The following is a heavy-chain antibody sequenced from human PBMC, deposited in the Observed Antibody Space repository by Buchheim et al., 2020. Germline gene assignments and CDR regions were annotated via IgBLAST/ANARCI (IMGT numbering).Heavy chain of an antibody. Sequence: EVQLLESGGGLVQPGGSLRLSCVASGFSFSNFAMGWVRQAPGKGLEWVSAISGSGSTTHYADSVKGRFTISRDNSKNPLDLEMNNLRADDTAVFYCAKDGNIVATAWIDYWGQGTL. CDR1: GFSFSNFA. D-gene: IGHD5-12*01. CDR3: AKDGNIVATAWIDY. CDR2: ISGSGSTT. V-gene: IGHV3-23*01. J-gene: IGHJ4*02.